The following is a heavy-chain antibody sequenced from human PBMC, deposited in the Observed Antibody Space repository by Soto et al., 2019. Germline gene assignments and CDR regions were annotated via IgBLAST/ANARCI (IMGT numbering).Heavy chain of an antibody. J-gene: IGHJ4*02. V-gene: IGHV3-30-3*01. Sequence: HPGGSLRLSCAASGFTFSSYAMHWVRQAPGKGLEWVAVISYDGSNKYYADSVKGRFTISRDNSKNTLYLQMNSLRAEDTAVYYCASTIAAAALFDYWGQGTLVTVSS. CDR1: GFTFSSYA. CDR2: ISYDGSNK. D-gene: IGHD6-13*01. CDR3: ASTIAAAALFDY.